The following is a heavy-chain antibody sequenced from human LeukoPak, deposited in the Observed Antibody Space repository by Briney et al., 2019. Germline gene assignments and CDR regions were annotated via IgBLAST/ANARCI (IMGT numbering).Heavy chain of an antibody. CDR1: GFTFDTYN. CDR3: ASFSEVYYYGDV. D-gene: IGHD2/OR15-2a*01. CDR2: IRSYSSYI. J-gene: IGHJ6*03. Sequence: GGSLRLSCAASGFTFDTYNFNWVRQAPGQGLEWVASIRSYSSYIYYGDSVKGRFTISRDDAKKSLYLQMNSLRAEDTAVYFCASFSEVYYYGDVWGTGPPVTVSS. V-gene: IGHV3-21*01.